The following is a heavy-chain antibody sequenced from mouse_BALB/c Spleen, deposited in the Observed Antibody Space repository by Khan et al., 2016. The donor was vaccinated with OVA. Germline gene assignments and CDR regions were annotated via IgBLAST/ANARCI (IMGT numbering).Heavy chain of an antibody. J-gene: IGHJ2*01. V-gene: IGHV3-2*02. CDR2: ISYSGNT. CDR1: GYSITSDYA. CDR3: ARVYGGDFDY. D-gene: IGHD1-1*01. Sequence: EVQLQESGPGLVKPSQSLSLICTVTGYSITSDYAWNWIRQFPGNKLDWMGFISYSGNTNYNPSLKSRISITRDTSKNQFFLHLNSVTTEDTATYYCARVYGGDFDYWGQGTTLTVSS.